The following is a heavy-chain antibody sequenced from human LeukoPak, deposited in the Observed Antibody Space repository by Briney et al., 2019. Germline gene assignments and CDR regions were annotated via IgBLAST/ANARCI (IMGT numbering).Heavy chain of an antibody. CDR1: GFTFSSYS. CDR3: ARADIVATGGCFDY. CDR2: ISSSSSTI. J-gene: IGHJ4*02. V-gene: IGHV3-48*01. Sequence: GGSLRLSCAPSGFTFSSYSMNWVRQAPGKGLEWVSYISSSSSTIYYADSVKGRFTISRDNAKNSLYLQMNSLRAEDTAVYYCARADIVATGGCFDYWGQGTLVTVSS. D-gene: IGHD5-12*01.